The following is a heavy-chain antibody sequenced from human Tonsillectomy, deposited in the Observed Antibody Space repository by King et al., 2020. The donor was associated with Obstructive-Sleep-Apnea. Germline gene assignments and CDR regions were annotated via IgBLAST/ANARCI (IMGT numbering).Heavy chain of an antibody. CDR3: ARVVGPTTFGVFDF. CDR2: INAGNDNT. D-gene: IGHD1-26*01. Sequence: QLVQSGAEVKKPGASVKVSCKASGYTFTNYTMHWVRQAPGQRLEWMGWINAGNDNTKYSQKFQGRVTITSDTSASTAYMELNSLRSEDTAVYYCARVVGPTTFGVFDFWGQGTLVTVSS. CDR1: GYTFTNYT. J-gene: IGHJ3*01. V-gene: IGHV1-3*01.